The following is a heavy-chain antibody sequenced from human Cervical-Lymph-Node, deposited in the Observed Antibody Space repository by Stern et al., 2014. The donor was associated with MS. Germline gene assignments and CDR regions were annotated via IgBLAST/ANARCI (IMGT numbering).Heavy chain of an antibody. Sequence: VQLVESGGDVVQPGRSLRLSCAASGFTFNTYGMHWVRQAPGKGLEWVAIIWHDGRNKYYADSVKGRFTISRDNSKNTLYLQMNSLRAEDTAVYYCARDACGGDCYGSQDYWGQGSLVTVSS. J-gene: IGHJ4*02. CDR3: ARDACGGDCYGSQDY. V-gene: IGHV3-33*01. CDR2: IWHDGRNK. D-gene: IGHD2-21*02. CDR1: GFTFNTYG.